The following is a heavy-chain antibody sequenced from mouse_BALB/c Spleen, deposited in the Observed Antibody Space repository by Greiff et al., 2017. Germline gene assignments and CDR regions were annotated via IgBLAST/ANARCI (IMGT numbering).Heavy chain of an antibody. CDR1: GYSFTSYY. D-gene: IGHD2-2*01. V-gene: IGHV1S135*01. CDR2: IDPFNGGT. Sequence: EVQRVESGPELMKPGASVKISCKASGYSFTSYYMHWVKQSHGKSLEWIGYIDPFNGGTSYNQKFKGKATLTVDKSSSTAYMHLSSLTSEDSAVYYCARTGYDGAMDYWGQGTSVTVSS. CDR3: ARTGYDGAMDY. J-gene: IGHJ4*01.